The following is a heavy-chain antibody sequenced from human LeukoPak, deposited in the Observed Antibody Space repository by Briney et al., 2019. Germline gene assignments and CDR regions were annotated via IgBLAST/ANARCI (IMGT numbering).Heavy chain of an antibody. V-gene: IGHV4-34*01. Sequence: SETLSLTCAVYGGSFSGYYWSWIRQPPGKGLEWIGEINHSGSTNYNPSLKSRVTISVDTSKNQFSLKLSSVTAADTAVYYCDLANRSTPGAFDIWGQGTMVTVSS. D-gene: IGHD6-13*01. CDR1: GGSFSGYY. CDR2: INHSGST. J-gene: IGHJ3*02. CDR3: DLANRSTPGAFDI.